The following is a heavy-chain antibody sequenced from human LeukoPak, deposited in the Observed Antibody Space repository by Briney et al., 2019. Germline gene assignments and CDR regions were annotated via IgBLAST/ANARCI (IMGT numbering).Heavy chain of an antibody. CDR1: GFTFSSYG. CDR2: ISYDGSNK. D-gene: IGHD5-18*01. CDR3: AKEAVDTAMVPPDFDY. V-gene: IGHV3-30*18. Sequence: PGRSLRLSCAASGFTFSSYGMNWVRQAPGKGLEWVAVISYDGSNKYYADSVKGRFTISRDNSKNTLYLQMNSLRAGDTAVYYCAKEAVDTAMVPPDFDYWGQGTLVTVSS. J-gene: IGHJ4*02.